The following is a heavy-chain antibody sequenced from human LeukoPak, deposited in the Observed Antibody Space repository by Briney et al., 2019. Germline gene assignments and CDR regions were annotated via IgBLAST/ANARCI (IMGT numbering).Heavy chain of an antibody. CDR2: IIPIFGTA. V-gene: IGHV1-69*05. J-gene: IGHJ5*02. CDR1: GGTFSSYA. Sequence: SVKVSCKASGGTFSSYAISWVRQAPGQGLEWMGGIIPIFGTANYAQKFQGRVTITTDESTSTAYMELSSLRSEDTAVYYCAGDTIDSSSWFNWFDPWGQGTLVTVSS. D-gene: IGHD6-13*01. CDR3: AGDTIDSSSWFNWFDP.